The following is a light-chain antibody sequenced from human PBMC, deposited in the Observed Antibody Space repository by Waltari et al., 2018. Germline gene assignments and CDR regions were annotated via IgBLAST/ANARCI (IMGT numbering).Light chain of an antibody. CDR3: QHYGSSLHN. CDR2: GAS. J-gene: IGKJ2*01. V-gene: IGKV3-20*01. Sequence: EIVLTQSPGTLSLSPGERATLSCRASQSVSSSYLAWYQQKPGQGPRLLMYGASSRATGIPDRFSGSGSGTDFTLTINRLEPEDFALYYCQHYGSSLHNIGQGTKLEIK. CDR1: QSVSSSY.